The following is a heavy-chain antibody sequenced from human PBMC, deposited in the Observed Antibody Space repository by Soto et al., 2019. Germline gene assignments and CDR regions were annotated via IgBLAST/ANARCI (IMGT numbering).Heavy chain of an antibody. CDR1: GLTFSNFA. Sequence: EVQVLESGGGSVQPGGSLRLSCAASGLTFSNFAMSWVRHAPGKGLEWVSEITGSTGTTYYADSVRGRFIISRDNSQNTLHLQMNSLRPEDTAVYYCAKDTSSSPYYMDVWGKGSTVTVSS. V-gene: IGHV3-23*01. J-gene: IGHJ6*03. CDR2: ITGSTGTT. D-gene: IGHD2-2*01. CDR3: AKDTSSSPYYMDV.